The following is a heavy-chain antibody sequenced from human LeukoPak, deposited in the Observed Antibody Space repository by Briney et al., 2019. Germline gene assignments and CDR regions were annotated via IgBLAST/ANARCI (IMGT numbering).Heavy chain of an antibody. CDR2: INHSGST. D-gene: IGHD2-8*02. Sequence: SETLSLTCAVYGGSLSGYYWSWIRQPPGKGLEWIGEINHSGSTNYNPSLKSRVTISVDTSKSQISLKLSSVTAADTAVYYCARDGGVVRGYYYGMDVWGQGTTVTVSS. V-gene: IGHV4-34*01. J-gene: IGHJ6*02. CDR3: ARDGGVVRGYYYGMDV. CDR1: GGSLSGYY.